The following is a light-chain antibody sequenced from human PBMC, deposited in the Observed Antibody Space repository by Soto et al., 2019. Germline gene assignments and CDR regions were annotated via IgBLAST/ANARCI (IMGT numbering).Light chain of an antibody. CDR2: GNT. CDR3: LSFDSSLSVV. V-gene: IGLV1-40*01. CDR1: SSNIGAGYD. J-gene: IGLJ2*01. Sequence: QAVVTQPPSVSGAPGQRVTISCTGSSSNIGAGYDVHWYQQLPGRAPKLLICGNTNRPSGVPDRFSGSKSGTSASLAITGLQAEDEADYYCLSFDSSLSVVFGGGTKLTVL.